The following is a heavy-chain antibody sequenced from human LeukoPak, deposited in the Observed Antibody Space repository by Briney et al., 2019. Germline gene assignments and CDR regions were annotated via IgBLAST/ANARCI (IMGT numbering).Heavy chain of an antibody. CDR2: INHSGST. CDR1: GGSFSGYY. CDR3: ARAPPGNSGYGSNIDY. J-gene: IGHJ4*02. Sequence: SETLSLTCAVYGGSFSGYYWSWIRQPPGKGLEWIGEINHSGSTNYNPSLKSRVTISVDTSKNQFSLKLSSVTAADTAVYYCARAPPGNSGYGSNIDYWGQGTLVTVSS. D-gene: IGHD5-12*01. V-gene: IGHV4-34*01.